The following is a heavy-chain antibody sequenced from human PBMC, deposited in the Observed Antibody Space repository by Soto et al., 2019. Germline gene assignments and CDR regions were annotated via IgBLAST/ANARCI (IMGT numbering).Heavy chain of an antibody. Sequence: ARCDSWSVSGGSMTRGGYYWNWIRQDPGKGLEWIGYIYYGGITYYNPSLKSRITISVDTSKNQFSLKLSSATAADTAMYYCARGIWVRGIIGFNWFAPWCQGTLVT. D-gene: IGHD3-10*01. CDR2: IYYGGIT. J-gene: IGHJ5*02. CDR3: ARGIWVRGIIGFNWFAP. CDR1: GGSMTRGGYY. V-gene: IGHV4-31*02.